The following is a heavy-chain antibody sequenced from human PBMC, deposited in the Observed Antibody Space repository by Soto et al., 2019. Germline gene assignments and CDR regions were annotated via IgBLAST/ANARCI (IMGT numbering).Heavy chain of an antibody. Sequence: ASVKVSCKASGYTFTRYNIDWVRQATGQGLEWMGWMNPNSGNTGYAQKFQGRVTMTRNTSISTAYMELSSLRSEDTAVYYCARVPVRLDCSSTSCPLDYWGQGTLVTVSS. D-gene: IGHD2-2*01. V-gene: IGHV1-8*01. CDR1: GYTFTRYN. J-gene: IGHJ4*02. CDR3: ARVPVRLDCSSTSCPLDY. CDR2: MNPNSGNT.